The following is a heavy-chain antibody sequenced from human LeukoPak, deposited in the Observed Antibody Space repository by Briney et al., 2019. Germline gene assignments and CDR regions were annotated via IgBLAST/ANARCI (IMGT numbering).Heavy chain of an antibody. CDR1: GDFITAYY. Sequence: SETLSLTCTVSGDFITAYYWSWIRQPPGKGLEWIGYVYYSGSTEYNPSLRSRVTISLEMSKRQFSLNLTSVTAADTAVYYCASNTGSVFDYWGQGALVTVSS. V-gene: IGHV4-59*01. CDR2: VYYSGST. J-gene: IGHJ4*02. D-gene: IGHD7-27*01. CDR3: ASNTGSVFDY.